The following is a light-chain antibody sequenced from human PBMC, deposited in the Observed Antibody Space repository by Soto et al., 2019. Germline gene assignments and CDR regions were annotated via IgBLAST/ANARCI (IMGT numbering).Light chain of an antibody. Sequence: PGERATLSCRSSQSFRGLLAWYQQKPGQAPRLLIYGASTRATGIPARFSGSGSGTDFTLTITSLEPEDFAVYYCQQRSNWPITFGQGTRLEI. CDR1: QSFRGL. CDR3: QQRSNWPIT. CDR2: GAS. V-gene: IGKV3-11*01. J-gene: IGKJ5*01.